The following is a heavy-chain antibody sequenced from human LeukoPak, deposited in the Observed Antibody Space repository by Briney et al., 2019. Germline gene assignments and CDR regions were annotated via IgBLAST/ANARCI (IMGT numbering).Heavy chain of an antibody. V-gene: IGHV3-64*01. Sequence: GSLRLSCAASGFTFSSYAMHWVRQAPGKGLEYVSAISSNGGSTYYANSVKGRFTISRDNSKNTLYLQMGSLRAEDMAVYYCAKDLHIWGQGTMVTVSS. CDR1: GFTFSSYA. CDR2: ISSNGGST. J-gene: IGHJ3*02. CDR3: AKDLHI. D-gene: IGHD5/OR15-5a*01.